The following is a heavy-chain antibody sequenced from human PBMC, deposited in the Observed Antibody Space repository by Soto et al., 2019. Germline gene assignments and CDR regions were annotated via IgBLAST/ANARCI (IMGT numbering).Heavy chain of an antibody. Sequence: PSETLSLTCAVYGGSFSGYYWSWIRQPPGKGLEWIGEINHSGSTNYNPSLKSRVTISVDTSKNQFSLKLSSVTAADTAVYYCARDHRWSSGYYPVDYWGQGTLVTVSS. CDR2: INHSGST. D-gene: IGHD3-22*01. CDR1: GGSFSGYY. J-gene: IGHJ4*02. CDR3: ARDHRWSSGYYPVDY. V-gene: IGHV4-34*01.